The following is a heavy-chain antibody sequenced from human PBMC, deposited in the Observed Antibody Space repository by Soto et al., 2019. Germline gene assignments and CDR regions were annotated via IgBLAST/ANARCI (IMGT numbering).Heavy chain of an antibody. CDR1: GFIFSNYA. CDR2: VGGNGLDT. CDR3: AGRTGYPFDY. D-gene: IGHD3-9*01. J-gene: IGHJ4*02. Sequence: EVQLLESGGGLVQPGGSLRLSCAASGFIFSNYAMNWVRQAPGKGLEWVSAVGGNGLDTYYAASVKGRFTISRDNSKNTLYLHMNSMRAEDTAVYDWAGRTGYPFDYWGPGTLVTVSS. V-gene: IGHV3-23*01.